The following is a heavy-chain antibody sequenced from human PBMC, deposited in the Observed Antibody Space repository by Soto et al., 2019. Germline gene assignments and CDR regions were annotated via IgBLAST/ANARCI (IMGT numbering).Heavy chain of an antibody. J-gene: IGHJ4*02. D-gene: IGHD3-9*01. V-gene: IGHV3-74*01. CDR3: AGSRLFRLGY. CDR2: INSNGRTI. CDR1: GFTFSDYW. Sequence: GGSLRLSCAASGFTFSDYWMHWVRQAPGKGLVWVSRINSNGRTISYADSVKGRFTISRDNAKNTVYLQMNSLRAEDTAVYYCAGSRLFRLGYWGQGALVTVSS.